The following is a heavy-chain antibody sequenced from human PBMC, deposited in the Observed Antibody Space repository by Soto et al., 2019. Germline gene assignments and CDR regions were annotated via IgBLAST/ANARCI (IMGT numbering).Heavy chain of an antibody. D-gene: IGHD6-19*01. CDR2: IYYSGST. J-gene: IGHJ4*02. CDR1: GGSVSSGSYY. CDR3: ARAEMQWLVAFDY. V-gene: IGHV4-61*01. Sequence: SETLSLTCTVSGGSVSSGSYYWSWIRQPPGKGLEWIGYIYYSGSTNYNPSLKSRVTISVDTSKNQFSLKLSSVTAADTAVYYCARAEMQWLVAFDYWGQGTLVTVSS.